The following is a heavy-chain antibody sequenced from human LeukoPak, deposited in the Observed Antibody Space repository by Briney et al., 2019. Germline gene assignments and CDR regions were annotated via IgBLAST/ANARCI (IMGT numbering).Heavy chain of an antibody. CDR1: RASVSTYY. D-gene: IGHD3-16*01. Sequence: SETLSLTCSVSRASVSTYYWSWVRQPAGKGLEWIGHIYPGGSTSYSPSLRSRVTMSVDTSKNQFSLTLRSVTAADTAVYYCARCPLRGIYVFDFWGQGSLVTVSS. CDR2: IYPGGST. J-gene: IGHJ4*02. CDR3: ARCPLRGIYVFDF. V-gene: IGHV4-4*07.